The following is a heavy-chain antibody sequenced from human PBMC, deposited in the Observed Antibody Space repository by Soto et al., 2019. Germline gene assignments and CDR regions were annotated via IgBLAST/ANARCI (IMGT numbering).Heavy chain of an antibody. CDR1: GFTFSAYA. D-gene: IGHD1-1*01. V-gene: IGHV3-23*01. CDR3: AKFEGHPLEYWYLDF. Sequence: EVQLLESGGGWVQTGGSLRLSCAASGFTFSAYAMGWVRQAPGKGLEWVSTIHGGGGATHYADSVKGRFTISRDDVKNTLYAQMNSLGAEDTAVYYCAKFEGHPLEYWYLDFWGRGTLVTVSS. J-gene: IGHJ2*01. CDR2: IHGGGGAT.